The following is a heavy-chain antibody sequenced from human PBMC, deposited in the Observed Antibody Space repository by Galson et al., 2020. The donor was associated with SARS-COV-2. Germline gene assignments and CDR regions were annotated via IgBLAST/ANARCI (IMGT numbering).Heavy chain of an antibody. V-gene: IGHV5-51*01. CDR2: IYPGDSDT. CDR3: ARHTKSYDSSGSPSYYYYYYYMDV. Sequence: HGESLKISCKGSGYSFTSYWIGWVRLMPGKGLEWMGIIYPGDSDTRYSPSFQGQVTISADKSISTAYLQWSSLKASDTAMYYCARHTKSYDSSGSPSYYYYYYYMDVWGKGTTVTVSS. CDR1: GYSFTSYW. J-gene: IGHJ6*03. D-gene: IGHD3-22*01.